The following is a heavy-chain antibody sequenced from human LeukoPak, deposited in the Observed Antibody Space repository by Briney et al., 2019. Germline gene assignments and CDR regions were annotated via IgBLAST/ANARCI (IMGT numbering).Heavy chain of an antibody. CDR2: IYSGGGT. CDR1: GFTVSSNY. Sequence: GGSLRLSCAASGFTVSSNYMSWVRQAPGKGLEWVSVIYSGGGTYYADSVKGRFTISRDNSKNTLYLQMNSLRADDTAVYYCARVRDGDYYDYWGQGTQVTVSS. D-gene: IGHD4-17*01. V-gene: IGHV3-66*01. J-gene: IGHJ4*02. CDR3: ARVRDGDYYDY.